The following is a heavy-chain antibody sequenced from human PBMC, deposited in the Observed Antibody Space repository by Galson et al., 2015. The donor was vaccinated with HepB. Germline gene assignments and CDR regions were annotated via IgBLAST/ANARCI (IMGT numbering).Heavy chain of an antibody. J-gene: IGHJ3*01. D-gene: IGHD3-22*01. Sequence: SVKVSCKASGSTFTSYYMHWVRQAPGQGLEWMGIINPSGGSTSYAQKLQGRVTMTRDTSTSTVYMELSSLRSEDTAVYYCARDGGGADYYDSSGYSDYWGQGTMVTVSS. CDR3: ARDGGGADYYDSSGYSDY. V-gene: IGHV1-46*04. CDR1: GSTFTSYY. CDR2: INPSGGST.